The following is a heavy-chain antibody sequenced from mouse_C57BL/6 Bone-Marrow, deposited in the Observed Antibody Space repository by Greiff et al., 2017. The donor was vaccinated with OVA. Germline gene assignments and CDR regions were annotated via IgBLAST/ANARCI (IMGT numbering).Heavy chain of an antibody. CDR1: GYTFTDYE. J-gene: IGHJ3*01. D-gene: IGHD2-1*01. CDR3: TRGNYEAWFAY. Sequence: VQLQQSGAELVRPGASVTLSCKASGYTFTDYEMHWVKQTPVHGLEWIGAIDPETGGTAYNQKFEGKAILTADKSSSTAYMELRSLTSEDSAVYYCTRGNYEAWFAYWGQGTLVTVSA. CDR2: IDPETGGT. V-gene: IGHV1-15*01.